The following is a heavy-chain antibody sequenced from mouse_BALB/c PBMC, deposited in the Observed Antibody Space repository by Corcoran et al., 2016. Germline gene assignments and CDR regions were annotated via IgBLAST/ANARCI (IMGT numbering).Heavy chain of an antibody. Sequence: EVQLQQSGPELVKPGASVKISCKASGYTFTDYNMHWVKQSHGKSLEWIGYIYPYNGGTGYNQKFKSKATLTVDNSSSTAYMELRSLTSEDSAVYYCARRDDRYDGYAMDYLGQGTSVTVSS. D-gene: IGHD2-14*01. CDR3: ARRDDRYDGYAMDY. CDR1: GYTFTDYN. CDR2: IYPYNGGT. J-gene: IGHJ4*01. V-gene: IGHV1S29*02.